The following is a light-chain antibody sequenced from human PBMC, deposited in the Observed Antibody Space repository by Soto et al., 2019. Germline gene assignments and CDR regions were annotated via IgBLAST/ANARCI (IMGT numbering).Light chain of an antibody. Sequence: DIQMTQSPSSLSAAVGDRVTITCRASQTISSYLNWYQQKPGKAPKLLSYGVSSLQSGVPSRFSGGGSGTDVTLTISRLQPADFAIYFWQQSYSNPPWTFGHGTKVE. CDR2: GVS. CDR1: QTISSY. V-gene: IGKV1-39*01. J-gene: IGKJ1*01. CDR3: QQSYSNPPWT.